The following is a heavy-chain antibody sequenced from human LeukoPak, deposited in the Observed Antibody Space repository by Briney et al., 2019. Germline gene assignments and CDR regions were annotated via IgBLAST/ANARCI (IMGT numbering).Heavy chain of an antibody. CDR3: AREYYGSSGYYNDY. V-gene: IGHV4-59*01. D-gene: IGHD3-22*01. CDR2: IYYSGST. Sequence: SEILSLTCTVSGGSISSYYWSWIRQPPGKGLEWIGYIYYSGSTNYNPSLKSRVTISVDTSKNQFSLKLTSVTAADTAVYYCAREYYGSSGYYNDYWGQGALVTVSS. CDR1: GGSISSYY. J-gene: IGHJ4*02.